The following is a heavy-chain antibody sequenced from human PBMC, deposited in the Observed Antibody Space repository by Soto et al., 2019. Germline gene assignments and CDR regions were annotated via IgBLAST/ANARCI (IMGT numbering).Heavy chain of an antibody. CDR3: ARGDSTVSSVFDY. D-gene: IGHD4-17*01. CDR2: IYQNGDT. J-gene: IGHJ4*02. V-gene: IGHV4-31*03. CDR1: GGPFSSGGYY. Sequence: SETLSLTCTVSGGPFSSGGYYWSWIRQEPGKGLEWIGYIYQNGDTSYNPSLESRVTISADTSKTQFSLKLSSVTAADTAVYYCARGDSTVSSVFDYWGQGMLVTVSS.